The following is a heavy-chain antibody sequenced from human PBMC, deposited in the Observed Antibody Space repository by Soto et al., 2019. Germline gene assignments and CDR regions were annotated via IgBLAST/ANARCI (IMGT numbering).Heavy chain of an antibody. CDR1: GFTFSNYG. J-gene: IGHJ4*02. CDR3: AKDHLTTTVTTVGY. V-gene: IGHV3-30*18. D-gene: IGHD4-17*01. Sequence: QVQLVESGGGVVQPGSSLRLSCAASGFTFSNYGMHWVRQAPGKGLEWVAVISYHGSDKYYADSVKGRFTISRDNSKNTLYLQMDSLRAEDTVVYYCAKDHLTTTVTTVGYWGQGTVVTVSS. CDR2: ISYHGSDK.